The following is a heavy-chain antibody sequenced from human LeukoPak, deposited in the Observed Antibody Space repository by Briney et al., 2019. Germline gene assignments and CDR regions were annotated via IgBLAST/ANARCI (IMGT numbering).Heavy chain of an antibody. Sequence: AGGSLRLSCAASGFTFSNYGMHWVRQAPGRGLEWVAVIWYDGSTKYYADSVKGRFTISRDNSKNTLYLQMNSLRAEDTAVYYCARWDIVATIKYDSTNFDYWGQGTLVTVSS. J-gene: IGHJ4*02. CDR2: IWYDGSTK. CDR1: GFTFSNYG. D-gene: IGHD5-12*01. V-gene: IGHV3-30*19. CDR3: ARWDIVATIKYDSTNFDY.